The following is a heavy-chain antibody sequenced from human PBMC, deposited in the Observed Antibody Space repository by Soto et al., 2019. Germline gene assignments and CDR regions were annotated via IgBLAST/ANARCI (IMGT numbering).Heavy chain of an antibody. CDR1: GGSITSHY. V-gene: IGHV4-59*08. Sequence: SETLSLTCSVSGGSITSHYCSWFRQPPGKGLEWIGYIHHSGSTSYYNPSLKSRVTMSVDTSKNQFSLKVSSVTAADTALYYCARLGFGQLHGLVDVWGPGTTVTVSS. CDR2: IHHSGST. D-gene: IGHD3-10*01. J-gene: IGHJ6*02. CDR3: ARLGFGQLHGLVDV.